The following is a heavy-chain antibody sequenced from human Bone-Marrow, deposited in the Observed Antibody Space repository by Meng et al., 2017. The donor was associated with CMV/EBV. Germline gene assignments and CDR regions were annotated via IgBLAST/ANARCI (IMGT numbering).Heavy chain of an antibody. D-gene: IGHD2-15*01. Sequence: ASVKVSCKASGYTFSYYDIIWVRQASGQGLEWVGWMNPNRGNTAYAQKFQGRVTMTRDTSTSIAYMELSSLRSDDTAVYYCARDGEYCSGGSCQNYYYYGMDVWGQGTTVTVSS. CDR3: ARDGEYCSGGSCQNYYYYGMDV. J-gene: IGHJ6*02. CDR2: MNPNRGNT. CDR1: GYTFSYYD. V-gene: IGHV1-8*01.